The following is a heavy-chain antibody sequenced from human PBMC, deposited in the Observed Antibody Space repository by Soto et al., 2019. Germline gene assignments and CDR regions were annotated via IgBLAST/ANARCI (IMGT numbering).Heavy chain of an antibody. Sequence: QVQLVESGGGVVQPGRSLRLSCAASGFTFSSYGMHWVRQAPDKGLEWVAVIWYDGSNKYYADSVKGRFTISRDNSKNTLYLQMNSLRAEDTAVYYCARGRTTYYDILTGYQPYYYYGMDVWGQGTTVTVSS. CDR2: IWYDGSNK. D-gene: IGHD3-9*01. V-gene: IGHV3-33*01. CDR1: GFTFSSYG. CDR3: ARGRTTYYDILTGYQPYYYYGMDV. J-gene: IGHJ6*02.